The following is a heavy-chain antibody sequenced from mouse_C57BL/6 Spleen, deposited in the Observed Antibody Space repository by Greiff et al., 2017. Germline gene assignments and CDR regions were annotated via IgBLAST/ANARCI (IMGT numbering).Heavy chain of an antibody. CDR3: ARDLGTAWFAY. J-gene: IGHJ3*01. CDR1: GYSITSGYY. D-gene: IGHD4-1*01. V-gene: IGHV3-6*01. CDR2: ISYDGSN. Sequence: EVKLVESGPGLVKPSQSLSLTCSVTGYSITSGYYWNWIRQFPGNNLECMGYISYDGSNNYNPSLKNRISITRDTSKNQFFLKLNSVTTEDTATYYCARDLGTAWFAYWGQGTLVTVSA.